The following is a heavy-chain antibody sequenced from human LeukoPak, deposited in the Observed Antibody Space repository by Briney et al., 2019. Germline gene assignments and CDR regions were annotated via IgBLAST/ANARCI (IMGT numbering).Heavy chain of an antibody. J-gene: IGHJ5*02. CDR2: IYYSGST. D-gene: IGHD3-16*01. CDR3: ARAHEGGWFDP. Sequence: PSETLSLTCTVSGGSISSYYRSWIRQPPGKGLEWIGYIYYSGSTNYNPSLKSRVTISVDTSKNQFSLKLSSVTAADTAVYYCARAHEGGWFDPWGQGTLVTVSS. CDR1: GGSISSYY. V-gene: IGHV4-59*01.